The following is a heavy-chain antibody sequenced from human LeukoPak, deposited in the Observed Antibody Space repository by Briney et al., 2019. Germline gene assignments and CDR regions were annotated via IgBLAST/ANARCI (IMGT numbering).Heavy chain of an antibody. D-gene: IGHD2-15*01. Sequence: SETLSLTCAVYGGSFSGYYWSWIRQPPGKGLEWIGEINHSGSTNYNPSLKSRVTISVDTSKNQFSLKLSSVTAADTAVYYCARLRYCSGGSCQRSRGWFDPWGQGTLVTVSS. CDR2: INHSGST. CDR1: GGSFSGYY. J-gene: IGHJ5*02. V-gene: IGHV4-34*01. CDR3: ARLRYCSGGSCQRSRGWFDP.